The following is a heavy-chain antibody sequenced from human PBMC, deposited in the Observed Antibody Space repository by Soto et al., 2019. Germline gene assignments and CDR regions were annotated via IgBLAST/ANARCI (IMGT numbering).Heavy chain of an antibody. V-gene: IGHV5-51*01. CDR3: ALNSYDSSGYYYLDH. J-gene: IGHJ4*02. Sequence: GESLKISCKAFRYSFTDYWIGWVRQMPGKGLEWMGFIYPGDSDTRYSPSFQGQVTISADKSITTAYLQWSGLKASDTAMYYCALNSYDSSGYYYLDHWGQGTLVTVSS. CDR1: RYSFTDYW. CDR2: IYPGDSDT. D-gene: IGHD3-22*01.